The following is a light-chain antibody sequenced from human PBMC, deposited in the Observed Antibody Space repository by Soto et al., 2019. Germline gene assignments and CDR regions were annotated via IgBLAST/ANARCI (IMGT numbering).Light chain of an antibody. CDR1: QRLSSN. Sequence: ERVLTQSPVTLSVSPGERFTLSCMAIQRLSSNLAWYQQRPGQAPRLLIYGASIRATDIPARLSGSGSGTEFTLTISSLQSEDFAVYYCQQYNNWPHSIIFGQGTRLEIK. CDR3: QQYNNWPHSII. CDR2: GAS. V-gene: IGKV3-15*01. J-gene: IGKJ5*01.